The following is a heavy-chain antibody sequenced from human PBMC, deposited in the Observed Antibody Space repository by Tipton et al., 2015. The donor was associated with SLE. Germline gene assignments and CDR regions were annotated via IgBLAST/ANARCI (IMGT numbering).Heavy chain of an antibody. CDR2: TSYDGSNE. CDR3: ARGLGYCSSGRSSDCYPLDY. D-gene: IGHD2-15*01. Sequence: QLVQSGGGVVQPGTSLRLSCAASGFTFNYYAMNWVRQAPGKGLEWVAVTSYDGSNEYYTNSVEGRFTISRDNSKNTLYLQMNSLRPEDTAVYYCARGLGYCSSGRSSDCYPLDYWGQGTLVTVSP. J-gene: IGHJ4*02. V-gene: IGHV3-30*04. CDR1: GFTFNYYA.